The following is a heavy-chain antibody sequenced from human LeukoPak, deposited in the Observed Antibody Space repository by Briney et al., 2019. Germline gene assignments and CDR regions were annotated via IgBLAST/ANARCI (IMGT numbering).Heavy chain of an antibody. D-gene: IGHD3-10*01. CDR1: GFTFSNYG. CDR2: ISSSGSTI. Sequence: PGGTLRLSCAASGFTFSNYGMNWVRQAPGKGLEWVSYISSSGSTIYYADSVEGRFTISRDNAKNSLYLQMNSLRAEDTAVYYCARFGELFDAVYYYYYYMDVWGKGTTVTVSS. J-gene: IGHJ6*03. V-gene: IGHV3-48*04. CDR3: ARFGELFDAVYYYYYYMDV.